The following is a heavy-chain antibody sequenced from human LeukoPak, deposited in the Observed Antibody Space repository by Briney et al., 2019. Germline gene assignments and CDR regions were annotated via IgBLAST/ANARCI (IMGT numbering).Heavy chain of an antibody. Sequence: GGSLRLSCAASGFTFSNASMSWVRQAPGKGLEWVGRIKSKTDGGTTDYAAPVKGRFTISRDDSKNTLCLQMNSLKTEDTAVYYCTTRSIDYGIDYWGQGTLVTVSS. J-gene: IGHJ4*02. CDR3: TTRSIDYGIDY. D-gene: IGHD4-17*01. CDR1: GFTFSNAS. V-gene: IGHV3-15*01. CDR2: IKSKTDGGTT.